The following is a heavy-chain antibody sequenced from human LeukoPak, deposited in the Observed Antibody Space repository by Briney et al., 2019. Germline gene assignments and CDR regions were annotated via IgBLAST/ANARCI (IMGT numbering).Heavy chain of an antibody. CDR3: ARGRSDYYLDS. V-gene: IGHV1-2*02. Sequence: ASVKVSCKASGYTFTDYYMHWVRQAPGHGLEWMGWIYPDSGGTNSAQKFQGRVTMTRDTSISTAYMGLSRLTSDDTAVYYCARGRSDYYLDSWGQGTLVSVSS. D-gene: IGHD3-10*01. J-gene: IGHJ4*02. CDR1: GYTFTDYY. CDR2: IYPDSGGT.